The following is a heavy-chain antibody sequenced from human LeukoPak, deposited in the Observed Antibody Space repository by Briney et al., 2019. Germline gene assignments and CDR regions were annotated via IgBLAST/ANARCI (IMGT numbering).Heavy chain of an antibody. V-gene: IGHV4-34*01. J-gene: IGHJ4*02. CDR2: INHSGST. Sequence: SETLSLTCAVYGGSFSGYYWSWIRQPPGKGLEWIGEINHSGSTNYNPSLKSRVTISVDTSKNQFSLKLSSVTAADTAVYYCARGLRQHPFHKVWGQGTLVTVSS. CDR3: ARGLRQHPFHKV. D-gene: IGHD5-18*01. CDR1: GGSFSGYY.